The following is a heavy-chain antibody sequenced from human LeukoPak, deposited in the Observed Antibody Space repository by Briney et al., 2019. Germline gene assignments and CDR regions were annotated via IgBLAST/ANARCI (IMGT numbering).Heavy chain of an antibody. D-gene: IGHD5-12*01. J-gene: IGHJ5*02. CDR3: AKDLGGYDWGDSFDP. CDR1: GFTFSSYG. CDR2: ISYDGSNK. Sequence: GGSLRLSCEASGFTFSSYGMHWVRQAPGKGLKWGAVISYDGSNKYYADSVKGRFTISRDNSKNTLYLQMNSLRAEDTAVYYCAKDLGGYDWGDSFDPWGQGTLVTVSS. V-gene: IGHV3-30*18.